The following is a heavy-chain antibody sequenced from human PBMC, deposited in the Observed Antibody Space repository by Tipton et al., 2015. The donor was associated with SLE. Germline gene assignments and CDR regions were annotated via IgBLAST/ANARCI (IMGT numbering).Heavy chain of an antibody. V-gene: IGHV4-4*02. CDR1: GGSISRNNW. CDR2: IYHSGST. D-gene: IGHD2-15*01. CDR3: ARGGDIVVVVADGGWFDP. J-gene: IGHJ5*02. Sequence: TLSLTCAVFGGSISRNNWWSWVRQPPGKGLEWIGEIYHSGSTNYNPSLKSRVTISVDTSKNQFSLKLSSVTAADTAVYYCARGGDIVVVVADGGWFDPWGQGTPVTVSS.